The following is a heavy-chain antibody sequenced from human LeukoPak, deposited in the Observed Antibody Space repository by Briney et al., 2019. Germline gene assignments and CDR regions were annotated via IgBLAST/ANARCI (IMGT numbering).Heavy chain of an antibody. CDR1: GYTFASYG. V-gene: IGHV1-18*01. CDR2: ISARNGNT. CDR3: ARNEAPDPWLPKVYYFDY. D-gene: IGHD6-19*01. Sequence: ASVKVSCKASGYTFASYGISWVRQAPGQGLEWMGWISARNGNTNYAQKLQGRVTMTTDTSTSTAYMELRSLRSDDTAVYYCARNEAPDPWLPKVYYFDYWGQGTLVTVSS. J-gene: IGHJ4*02.